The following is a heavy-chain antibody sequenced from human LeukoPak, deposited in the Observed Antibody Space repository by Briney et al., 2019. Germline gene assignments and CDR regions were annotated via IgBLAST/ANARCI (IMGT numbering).Heavy chain of an antibody. CDR3: AELGITMIGGV. V-gene: IGHV3-48*04. J-gene: IGHJ6*04. CDR1: GFTFRSYG. D-gene: IGHD3-10*02. CDR2: ISSSGSTI. Sequence: GGTLRLSCAASGFTFRSYGMTWVRQAPGKGLEWVSYISSSGSTIYYADSVKGRFTISRDNAKNSLYLQMNSLRAEDTAVYYCAELGITMIGGVWGKGTTVTISS.